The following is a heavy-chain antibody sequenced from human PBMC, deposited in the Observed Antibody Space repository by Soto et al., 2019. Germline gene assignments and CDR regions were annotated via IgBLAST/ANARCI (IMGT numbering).Heavy chain of an antibody. CDR3: ARAYGGGIAFDI. CDR1: GDSISSGALF. Sequence: QVQLQESGPGLVKPSQTLSLTCTVSGDSISSGALFWSWIRQHPGKGPEWIGYIHTNGATYYNPALNSRVSISMDTPSNQLSLQLSSVTVAATAVYYCARAYGGGIAFDIWGHGTMVIVSS. CDR2: IHTNGAT. V-gene: IGHV4-31*03. D-gene: IGHD4-17*01. J-gene: IGHJ3*02.